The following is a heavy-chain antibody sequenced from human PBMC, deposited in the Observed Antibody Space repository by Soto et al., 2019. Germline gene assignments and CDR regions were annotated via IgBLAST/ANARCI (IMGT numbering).Heavy chain of an antibody. CDR3: TAGGDIDI. D-gene: IGHD3-10*01. CDR1: GFTFNTAL. J-gene: IGHJ4*02. Sequence: EVQLVESGGDLVKPGGSLRLSCAASGFTFNTALMSWVRQAPGKGLEWVGRIKRKSDGGTADYAAPVKGRFTISRDDSIKTLYLQMNSLKTEDTAVYYCTAGGDIDIWGQGTLVTVSS. CDR2: IKRKSDGGTA. V-gene: IGHV3-15*01.